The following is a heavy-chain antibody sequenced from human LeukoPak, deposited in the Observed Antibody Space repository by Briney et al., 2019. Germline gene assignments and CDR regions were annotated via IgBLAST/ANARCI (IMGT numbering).Heavy chain of an antibody. CDR3: ARKYYYGSGSYSLGFDP. CDR1: GGTFSSYA. D-gene: IGHD3-10*01. J-gene: IGHJ5*02. Sequence: ASVKVSCKASGGTFSSYAISWVRQAPGQGLEWMGWINPSGGSTSYAQKFQGRVTMTRDMSTSTVYMELSSLRSEDTAVYYCARKYYYGSGSYSLGFDPWGQGTLVTVSS. V-gene: IGHV1-46*01. CDR2: INPSGGST.